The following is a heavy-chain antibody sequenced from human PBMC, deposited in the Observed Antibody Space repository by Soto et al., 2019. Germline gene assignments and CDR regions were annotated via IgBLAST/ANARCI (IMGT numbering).Heavy chain of an antibody. CDR2: INPSGGST. Sequence: ASVKVSCKASGYTFTSYYMHWVRQAPGQGLEWMGIINPSGGSTSYAQKFQGRVTMTRDTSTSTVYMELSSLRSEDTAVYYCARVSRRSGSYGHFDYWGQGTLVTVSS. CDR3: ARVSRRSGSYGHFDY. V-gene: IGHV1-46*01. J-gene: IGHJ4*02. D-gene: IGHD1-26*01. CDR1: GYTFTSYY.